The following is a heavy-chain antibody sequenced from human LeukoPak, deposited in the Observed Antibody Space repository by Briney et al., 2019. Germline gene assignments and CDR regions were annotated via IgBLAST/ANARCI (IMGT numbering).Heavy chain of an antibody. CDR3: ARVEPGIAVAGYFADNWFDP. J-gene: IGHJ5*02. CDR1: GYTFTSYG. CDR2: INPNSGGT. D-gene: IGHD6-19*01. Sequence: ASVKVSCKASGYTFTSYGISWVRQAPGQGLEWMGWINPNSGGTNYAQKFQGRVTMTRDTSISTAYMELSRLRSDDTAVYYCARVEPGIAVAGYFADNWFDPWGQGTLVTVSS. V-gene: IGHV1-2*02.